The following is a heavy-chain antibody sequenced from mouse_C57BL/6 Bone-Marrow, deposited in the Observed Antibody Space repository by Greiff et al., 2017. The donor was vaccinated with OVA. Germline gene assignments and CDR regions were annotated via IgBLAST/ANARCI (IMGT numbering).Heavy chain of an antibody. CDR2: ISSGGSYT. Sequence: EVMLVESGGDLVKPGGSLKLSCAASGFTFSSYGMSWVRQTPDQRLEWVATISSGGSYTYYPDSVKGRFTISRDNAKNTLYLQMSSLKSEDAAIYYCARQGGNSFAYWGQGTLVTVSA. CDR3: ARQGGNSFAY. J-gene: IGHJ3*01. CDR1: GFTFSSYG. D-gene: IGHD2-1*01. V-gene: IGHV5-6*01.